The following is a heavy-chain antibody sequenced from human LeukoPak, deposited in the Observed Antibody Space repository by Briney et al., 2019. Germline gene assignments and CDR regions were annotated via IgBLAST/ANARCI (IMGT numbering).Heavy chain of an antibody. V-gene: IGHV4-31*03. CDR2: IYYSGST. CDR1: GDSISSGGYS. CDR3: AREGVGAGGVFDY. J-gene: IGHJ4*02. D-gene: IGHD1-26*01. Sequence: SETLSLTCTVSGDSISSGGYSWSWIRQHPGKGLEWIGYIYYSGSTYYNPSLESRVTISVGTSKNQFSLKLSSVTAADTAVYYCAREGVGAGGVFDYWGQGTLVTVSS.